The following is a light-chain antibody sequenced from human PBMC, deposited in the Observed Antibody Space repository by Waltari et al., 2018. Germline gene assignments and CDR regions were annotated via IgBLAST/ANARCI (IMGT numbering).Light chain of an antibody. J-gene: IGLJ1*01. Sequence: SYVLTQPPSVSVAPGETASITCGGDNIGSYSVHWYQQKRGQAPVLVILYDRDRASGIPARCSGSNSGNTATLTITSVGAGDEARYYWQVWHADIDPGVFGTGTEVTVL. V-gene: IGLV3-21*04. CDR2: YDR. CDR3: QVWHADIDPGV. CDR1: NIGSYS.